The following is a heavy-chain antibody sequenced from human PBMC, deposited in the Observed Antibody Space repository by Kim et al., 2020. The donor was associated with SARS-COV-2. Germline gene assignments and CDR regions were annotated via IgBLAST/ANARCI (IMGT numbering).Heavy chain of an antibody. CDR2: INHSGST. D-gene: IGHD5-18*01. Sequence: SETLSLTCAVYGGSFIGYYWSWIRQPPGKGLEWIGEINHSGSTNYNPSLKSRVTISVDTSKNQFSLKLSSVTAADTAVYYCARGQGYSYSGGGMDVWGQGTTVTVSS. V-gene: IGHV4-34*01. J-gene: IGHJ6*02. CDR3: ARGQGYSYSGGGMDV. CDR1: GGSFIGYY.